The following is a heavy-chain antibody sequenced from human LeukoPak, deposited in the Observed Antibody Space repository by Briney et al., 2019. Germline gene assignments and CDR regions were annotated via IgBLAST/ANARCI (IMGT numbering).Heavy chain of an antibody. CDR1: GGSISSGGYS. Sequence: SQTLSLTCAVSGGSISSGGYSWSWIRQPPGKGLEWIGYIYHSGSTYYNPSHKSRVTISVDRSKNQFSLKLSSVTAADTAVYYCARAVKEYCGGDCYSEYFDYWGQGTLVTVSS. CDR2: IYHSGST. V-gene: IGHV4-30-2*01. D-gene: IGHD2-21*02. J-gene: IGHJ4*02. CDR3: ARAVKEYCGGDCYSEYFDY.